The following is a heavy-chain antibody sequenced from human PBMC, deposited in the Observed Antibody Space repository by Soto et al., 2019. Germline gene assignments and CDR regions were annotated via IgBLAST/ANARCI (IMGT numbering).Heavy chain of an antibody. CDR3: AKDLHGDRDGDHDGADS. Sequence: QVQVVESGGGVVQPGRSLTVSCAASGFTFSTYGMHWVRQAPGKGLEWVAIVSYDGSRKHYVDDVKGRFAISRDNSMNTLYLQLNSLRPEDTAMYYCAKDLHGDRDGDHDGADSWGQGTLVTVPS. V-gene: IGHV3-30*18. D-gene: IGHD1-1*01. J-gene: IGHJ4*02. CDR1: GFTFSTYG. CDR2: VSYDGSRK.